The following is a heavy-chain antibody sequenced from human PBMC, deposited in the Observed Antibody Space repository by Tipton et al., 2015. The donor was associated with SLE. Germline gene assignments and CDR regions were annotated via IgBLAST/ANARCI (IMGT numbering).Heavy chain of an antibody. CDR2: IYNSRYT. CDR1: GGPIGSFY. V-gene: IGHV4-4*07. CDR3: ARVDTIYSFDY. J-gene: IGHJ4*02. Sequence: LSLTCSVFGGPIGSFYLSWVRQPAGQGLEWIGRIYNSRYTNYNPSLKSLVTMSVEMSKNQFSLKLTSVTAADMAIYYCARVDTIYSFDYWGQGALVTVSS. D-gene: IGHD3/OR15-3a*01.